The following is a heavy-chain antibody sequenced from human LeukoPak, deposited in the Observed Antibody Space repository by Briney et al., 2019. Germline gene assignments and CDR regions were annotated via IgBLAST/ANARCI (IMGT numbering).Heavy chain of an antibody. Sequence: PGGSLRLSCAASGFTYDGYSMTWVRQGLGKGLEWVSVISGGGTTTYYAASVKGRFTISRDNSRNTLYLQMDSLRVEDTAIYYCAKGDLSHWPGSPNFDFWGQGTLVTVSS. CDR1: GFTYDGYS. V-gene: IGHV3-23*01. J-gene: IGHJ4*02. CDR3: AKGDLSHWPGSPNFDF. D-gene: IGHD1-26*01. CDR2: ISGGGTTT.